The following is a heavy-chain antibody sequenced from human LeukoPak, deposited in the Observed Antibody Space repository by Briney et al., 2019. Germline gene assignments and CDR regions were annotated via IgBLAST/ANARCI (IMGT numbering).Heavy chain of an antibody. CDR1: GGSISSYY. CDR2: IYYSGST. V-gene: IGHV4-59*01. CDR3: ARYDRSSPTYFDY. D-gene: IGHD6-6*01. J-gene: IGHJ4*02. Sequence: PSETLSLTCTVSGGSISSYYWSWIRQPPGKGLEWIGYIYYSGSTNYNPSLKSRVTISVDTSKNQFSLKLSSVTAADTAVYYCARYDRSSPTYFDYWGQGTLVTVSS.